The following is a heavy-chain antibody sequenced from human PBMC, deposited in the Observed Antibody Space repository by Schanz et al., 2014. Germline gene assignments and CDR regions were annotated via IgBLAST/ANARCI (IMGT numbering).Heavy chain of an antibody. V-gene: IGHV4-31*03. CDR3: ARRGSYNWFDP. J-gene: IGHJ5*02. CDR2: ISYSGST. Sequence: QVQLQESGPGLVKPSQTLSLTCTVSGASISSGGYYWDWIRLLPGKGLEWIGYISYSGSTSFNPSLKSRLTMSVDTSKNQFSLRLSSVTAADTAVYYCARRGSYNWFDPWGQGTLVTVSS. D-gene: IGHD5-12*01. CDR1: GASISSGGYY.